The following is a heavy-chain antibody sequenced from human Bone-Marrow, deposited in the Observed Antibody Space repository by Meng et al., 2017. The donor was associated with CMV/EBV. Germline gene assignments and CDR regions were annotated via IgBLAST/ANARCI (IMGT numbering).Heavy chain of an antibody. Sequence: GSLRLSCNGSGYSLTTYWIGWVRQMPRKGLEWMGIIYPGDSDTRYSPAFQGQVTISADKSISPAYLQCSSLKASDTGMYYCARLCAAYYDDSRGYNSYFDYWGQGTLVTVSS. CDR2: IYPGDSDT. J-gene: IGHJ4*02. CDR3: ARLCAAYYDDSRGYNSYFDY. V-gene: IGHV5-51*01. D-gene: IGHD3-22*01. CDR1: GYSLTTYW.